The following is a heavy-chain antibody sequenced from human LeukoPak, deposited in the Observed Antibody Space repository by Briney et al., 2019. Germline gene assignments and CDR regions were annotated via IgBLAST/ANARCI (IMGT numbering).Heavy chain of an antibody. CDR2: ISGSGGST. Sequence: GGSLRLSCAASGFTFSSYAMSWVRQAPGKGLEWVSAISGSGGSTYYADSVKGRFTISRDNSKNTLYLQMNSLRAEDTAAYYCAKDGGGYYYDSSGYSEYFQHWGQGTLVTVSS. CDR3: AKDGGGYYYDSSGYSEYFQH. D-gene: IGHD3-22*01. J-gene: IGHJ1*01. V-gene: IGHV3-23*01. CDR1: GFTFSSYA.